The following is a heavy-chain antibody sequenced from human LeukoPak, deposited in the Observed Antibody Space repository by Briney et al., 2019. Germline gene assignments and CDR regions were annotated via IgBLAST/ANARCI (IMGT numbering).Heavy chain of an antibody. D-gene: IGHD3-3*01. Sequence: GGSLRLSCAASGFTFSSYSMTWVRQAPGKGLEWVSYISSSSSAIYYADSVKGRFTISRDNAKNSLYLQMNSLRAEDTAVYYCARFPGDYDFWSGQYNWFDPWGQGTLVTVSS. CDR2: ISSSSSAI. J-gene: IGHJ5*02. V-gene: IGHV3-48*01. CDR3: ARFPGDYDFWSGQYNWFDP. CDR1: GFTFSSYS.